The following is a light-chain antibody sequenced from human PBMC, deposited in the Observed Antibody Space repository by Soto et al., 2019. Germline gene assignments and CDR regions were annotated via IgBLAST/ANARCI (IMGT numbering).Light chain of an antibody. Sequence: QSALTQPPSASGSPGQSVAISCTGTSSDVGGYNYASWYQQHPRKAPKLMIYEVNKRPSGVPDRFSGSKAANTASLTVSGLQAEDKADYYCSSYAGSSNVFGTGTKLTV. CDR1: SSDVGGYNY. CDR2: EVN. J-gene: IGLJ1*01. CDR3: SSYAGSSNV. V-gene: IGLV2-8*01.